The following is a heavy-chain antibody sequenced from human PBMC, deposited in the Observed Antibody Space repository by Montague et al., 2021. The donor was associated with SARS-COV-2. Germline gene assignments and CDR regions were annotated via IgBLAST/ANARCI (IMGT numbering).Heavy chain of an antibody. CDR3: ARARQDVVVPALGIGAYYYYYYMDV. J-gene: IGHJ6*03. CDR2: INHSGST. V-gene: IGHV4-34*01. D-gene: IGHD2-2*01. Sequence: SETLSLTCAVYGGSFSGYYWSWIRQPPGKGLEWIGEINHSGSTNYNPSIKSRVTISVDTSKNQFSLKLSSVTAADTAVYYCARARQDVVVPALGIGAYYYYYYMDVWGKGTTVTVSS. CDR1: GGSFSGYY.